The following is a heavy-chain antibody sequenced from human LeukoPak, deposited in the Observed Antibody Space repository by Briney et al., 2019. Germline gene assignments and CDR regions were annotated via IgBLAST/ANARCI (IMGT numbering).Heavy chain of an antibody. CDR3: ARDNMPYGDYVVSY. CDR1: GFTLSSYG. J-gene: IGHJ4*02. D-gene: IGHD4-17*01. Sequence: GGSLRLSCAASGFTLSSYGMHWVRQAPGKGLEWVAVIWYDGNNKYYADSVKGRFTTSRDNSKNALYLQMNSLRAEDTAVYYCARDNMPYGDYVVSYWGQGTLVTVSS. CDR2: IWYDGNNK. V-gene: IGHV3-33*01.